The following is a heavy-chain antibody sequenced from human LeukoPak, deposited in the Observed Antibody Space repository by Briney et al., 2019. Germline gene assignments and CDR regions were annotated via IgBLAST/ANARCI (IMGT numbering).Heavy chain of an antibody. CDR3: ARAALSGRSALDY. Sequence: ASVKVSCKASGYTFTSYGISWVRQAPGQGLEWMGWISAYNGNTNYARKLQGRVTMTTDTSTSTAYMELSRLRSDDTAVYYCARAALSGRSALDYWGQGALVTVSS. V-gene: IGHV1-18*01. J-gene: IGHJ4*02. D-gene: IGHD1-26*01. CDR1: GYTFTSYG. CDR2: ISAYNGNT.